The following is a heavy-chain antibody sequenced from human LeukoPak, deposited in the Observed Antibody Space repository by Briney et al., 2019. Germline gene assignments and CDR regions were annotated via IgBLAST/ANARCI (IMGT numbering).Heavy chain of an antibody. CDR2: LYSDGNT. Sequence: GGSLRLSCAASGFTVITNYMTWVRQAPGKGLEWVSVLYSDGNTKYADSVQGRFTISRDNSKNTLYLEMNSLSPDDTAVYYCARGVEPLAANSLAYWGQGTLVTVSS. CDR1: GFTVITNY. CDR3: ARGVEPLAANSLAY. J-gene: IGHJ4*02. D-gene: IGHD1-14*01. V-gene: IGHV3-53*01.